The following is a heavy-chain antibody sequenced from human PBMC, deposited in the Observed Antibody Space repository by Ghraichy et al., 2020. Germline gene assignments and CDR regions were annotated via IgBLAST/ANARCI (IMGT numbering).Heavy chain of an antibody. CDR1: GGSIRNYY. J-gene: IGHJ4*02. D-gene: IGHD2-2*01. Sequence: SENLSLTCTVSGGSIRNYYWSWIRQPPGKGLEWLGQIFYSGSTNYDPSLRSRLTLSVDTSKNQFSLKLTSATAADTAVYYCARVLTNSFDYWGQGILVTVSS. CDR2: IFYSGST. CDR3: ARVLTNSFDY. V-gene: IGHV4-59*01.